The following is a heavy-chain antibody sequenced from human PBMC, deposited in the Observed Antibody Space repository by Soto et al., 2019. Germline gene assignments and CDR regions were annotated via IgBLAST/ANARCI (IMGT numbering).Heavy chain of an antibody. Sequence: PGGSLRLSCAASGFTFSSYAMSWVRQAPGKGLEWVSAISGSGGSTYYADSVKGRFTISRDNSKNTLNLQMNSLRAEDTAVYYCAKAHRLLYYASFFDYWGQGTLVTVSS. CDR1: GFTFSSYA. D-gene: IGHD3-10*01. J-gene: IGHJ4*02. CDR3: AKAHRLLYYASFFDY. CDR2: ISGSGGST. V-gene: IGHV3-23*01.